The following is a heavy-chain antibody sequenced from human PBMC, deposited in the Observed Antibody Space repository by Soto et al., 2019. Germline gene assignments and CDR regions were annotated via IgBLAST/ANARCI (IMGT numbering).Heavy chain of an antibody. J-gene: IGHJ4*02. Sequence: PGGSLRLSCAASGFTFSTYAMHWVRQAPGKGLEWVAVISYDGSNKYYADLVQGRFTISRDNSKNTLYLQMNSLRDEDTAVYYCAKLDSGWYFEHWGQGTLVTVSS. V-gene: IGHV3-30*18. CDR3: AKLDSGWYFEH. CDR2: ISYDGSNK. D-gene: IGHD6-19*01. CDR1: GFTFSTYA.